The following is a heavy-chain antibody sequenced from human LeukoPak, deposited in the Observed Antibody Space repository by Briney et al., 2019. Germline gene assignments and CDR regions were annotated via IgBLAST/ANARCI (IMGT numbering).Heavy chain of an antibody. CDR2: FSGGGDS. J-gene: IGHJ4*02. D-gene: IGHD3-22*01. V-gene: IGHV3-23*01. CDR3: AKDSDSSGYYSFSDH. CDR1: GLTSGIYA. Sequence: GGSLRLSCAASGLTSGIYAMSWVRQAPGKGLEWVSAFSGGGDSFYADSVKGRFTISRDNSKNTLYLQMNSLRAEDTAVYYCAKDSDSSGYYSFSDHWGQGTLVTVSS.